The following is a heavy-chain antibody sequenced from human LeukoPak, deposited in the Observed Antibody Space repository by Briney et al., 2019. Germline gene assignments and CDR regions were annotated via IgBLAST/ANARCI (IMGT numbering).Heavy chain of an antibody. CDR2: ISSSSSYI. CDR3: ARGDHYSSDAFDI. Sequence: PGGSLRLSCAASGFTFSSYTMNWVRQAPGKGLEWVSSISSSSSYIYYADSVKGRFTISRDNAKNSLYLQMNSLRAEDTAVYYCARGDHYSSDAFDIWGQGTMVTVSS. V-gene: IGHV3-21*01. CDR1: GFTFSSYT. J-gene: IGHJ3*02. D-gene: IGHD2-15*01.